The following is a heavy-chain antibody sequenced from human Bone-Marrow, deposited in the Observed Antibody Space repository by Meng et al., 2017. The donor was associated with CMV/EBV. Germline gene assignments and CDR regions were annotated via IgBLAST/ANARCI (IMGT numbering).Heavy chain of an antibody. CDR2: IIPIFGTA. Sequence: SVKVSCKASGGTFSSYAISWVRQAPGQGLEWMGGIIPIFGTANYAQKFQGRVTITTGESTSTAYMELSSLRSEDTAVYYCARGDSVVPAALDYYYGMDVWGQGTTVTVSS. CDR3: ARGDSVVPAALDYYYGMDV. CDR1: GGTFSSYA. D-gene: IGHD2-2*01. J-gene: IGHJ6*02. V-gene: IGHV1-69*05.